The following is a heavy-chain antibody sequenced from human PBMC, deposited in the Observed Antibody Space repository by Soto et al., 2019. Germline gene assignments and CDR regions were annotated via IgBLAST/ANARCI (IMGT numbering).Heavy chain of an antibody. V-gene: IGHV4-31*03. J-gene: IGHJ4*02. Sequence: PSETLSLTCTVSGGSISSGGYYWSWIRQHPGKGLEWIGYIYYSGSTYYNPSLKSRVTISVDTSKNQFSLKLSSVTAADTAVYYCARAPYDSSGYHHYYFDYWGQGTLVTVSS. CDR3: ARAPYDSSGYHHYYFDY. CDR1: GGSISSGGYY. D-gene: IGHD3-22*01. CDR2: IYYSGST.